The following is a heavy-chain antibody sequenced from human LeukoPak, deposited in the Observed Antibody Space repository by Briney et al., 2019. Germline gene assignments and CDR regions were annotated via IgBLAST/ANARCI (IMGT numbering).Heavy chain of an antibody. Sequence: GRSLRLSCAASGFTFSSYAMHWVRQAPGKGLEWVAVISYDGSNKYYADSVKGRFTISRDNSKNTLYLQMNSLRAEDTAVYYCARGRGYCSGGSCYVPDYYYYGMDVWGKGTTVTVSS. CDR1: GFTFSSYA. D-gene: IGHD2-15*01. J-gene: IGHJ6*04. V-gene: IGHV3-30*04. CDR2: ISYDGSNK. CDR3: ARGRGYCSGGSCYVPDYYYYGMDV.